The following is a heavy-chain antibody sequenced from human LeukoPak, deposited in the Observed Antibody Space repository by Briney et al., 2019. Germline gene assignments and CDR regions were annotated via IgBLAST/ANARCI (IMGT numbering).Heavy chain of an antibody. J-gene: IGHJ4*01. V-gene: IGHV3-21*04. CDR3: AKDQGSGHGSYTWGTFDY. Sequence: GGSLRLSCAASGFTFSSFSMIWVRQAPGKGLEWVSSTSSSSTYTFYAESGKGRFTISRDNAKNSLFLQMNSLRAEDTAVYYCAKDQGSGHGSYTWGTFDYWGLETLVTVFS. CDR1: GFTFSSFS. D-gene: IGHD3-3*01. CDR2: TSSSSTYT.